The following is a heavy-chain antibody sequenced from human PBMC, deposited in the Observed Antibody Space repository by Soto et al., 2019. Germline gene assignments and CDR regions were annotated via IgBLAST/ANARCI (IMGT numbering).Heavy chain of an antibody. CDR3: AGEYSSSWSYYYYGMDV. CDR1: GGSISSYY. D-gene: IGHD6-13*01. V-gene: IGHV4-59*01. CDR2: IYYSGST. J-gene: IGHJ6*02. Sequence: PSETLSLTCTVSGGSISSYYWSWIRQPPGKGLEWIGYIYYSGSTNYNPSLKSRVTISVDTSKNQFSLKLSSVTAADTAVYYCAGEYSSSWSYYYYGMDVWGQGTTVTVSS.